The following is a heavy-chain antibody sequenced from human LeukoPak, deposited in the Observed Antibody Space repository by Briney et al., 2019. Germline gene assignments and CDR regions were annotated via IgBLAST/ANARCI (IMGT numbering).Heavy chain of an antibody. J-gene: IGHJ3*02. V-gene: IGHV3-43*01. CDR1: GFTFDDYT. Sequence: GGPLRLSCAASGFTFDDYTMHWVRQAPGKGLEWVSLISWDGGSTYYADSVKGRFTISRDNSKNSLYLQMNSLRTEDTALYYCAKDLPWGWGSFDIWGQGTMVTVSS. CDR3: AKDLPWGWGSFDI. CDR2: ISWDGGST. D-gene: IGHD3-16*01.